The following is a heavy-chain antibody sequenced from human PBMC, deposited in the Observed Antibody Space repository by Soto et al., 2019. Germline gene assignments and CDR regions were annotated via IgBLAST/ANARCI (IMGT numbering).Heavy chain of an antibody. V-gene: IGHV3-30*18. D-gene: IGHD3-16*01. CDR3: AKDQYGFAGGVTDLIDY. CDR2: ISYDGSNK. Sequence: QVQLVESGGGVVQPGRSLRLSCAASGFTFSSYGMHWVRQAPGKGLEWVAVISYDGSNKYYVDSMKGRFTIFRDNSKNKLYLQMNSLRAEDTAIYYCAKDQYGFAGGVTDLIDYWGQGTQVTVSS. J-gene: IGHJ4*02. CDR1: GFTFSSYG.